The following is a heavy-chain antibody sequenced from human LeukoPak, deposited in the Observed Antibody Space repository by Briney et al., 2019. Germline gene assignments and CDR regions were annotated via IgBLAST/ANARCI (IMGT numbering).Heavy chain of an antibody. J-gene: IGHJ2*01. Sequence: GGSLRLSCAASGFTFSSYCMNWVRQAPGKGLDWVSSISSSSSSIYYADSVKGRFTISRDNAKNSLYLQMNSLRAEDTAVYYCARAGIQLWLQGWWYFDLWGRGTLVTVSS. CDR3: ARAGIQLWLQGWWYFDL. CDR1: GFTFSSYC. D-gene: IGHD5-18*01. CDR2: ISSSSSSI. V-gene: IGHV3-21*01.